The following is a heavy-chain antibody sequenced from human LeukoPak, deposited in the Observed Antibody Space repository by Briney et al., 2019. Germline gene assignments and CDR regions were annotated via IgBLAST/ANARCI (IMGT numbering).Heavy chain of an antibody. Sequence: GASVKVSCKVSGYTLTELSMHWVRPAPGKGLGRMGGFDPEDGETIYAQKFQGRVTMTEDTSTDTAYMELSSLRSEDTAVYYCATSVAAAGFLTYWGQGTLVTVSS. CDR2: FDPEDGET. CDR1: GYTLTELS. CDR3: ATSVAAAGFLTY. J-gene: IGHJ4*02. D-gene: IGHD6-13*01. V-gene: IGHV1-24*01.